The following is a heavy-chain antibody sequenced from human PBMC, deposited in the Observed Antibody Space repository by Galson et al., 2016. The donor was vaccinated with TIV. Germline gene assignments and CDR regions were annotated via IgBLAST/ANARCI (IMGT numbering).Heavy chain of an antibody. J-gene: IGHJ6*02. CDR3: AKCRNTAMDTYYYYYGLDV. CDR1: GGTFSSFV. Sequence: SVKVSCKASGGTFSSFVVTWVRQAPGQGLEWMGGIIPLFGEAHYAQKFQGRVTISADESTSTVYMELWSLRSGDTAVYYCAKCRNTAMDTYYYYYGLDVWGQGITVTVSS. D-gene: IGHD5-18*01. CDR2: IIPLFGEA. V-gene: IGHV1-69*13.